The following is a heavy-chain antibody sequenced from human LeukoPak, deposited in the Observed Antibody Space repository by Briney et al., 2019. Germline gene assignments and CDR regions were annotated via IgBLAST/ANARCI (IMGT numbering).Heavy chain of an antibody. V-gene: IGHV4-59*12. Sequence: SETLSLTCTVSDDSFNNYYWSWIRQPPGKGLEWIGYIYYNGNTNYTPSLKSRVTISVDTSKNQFSLKLSSVTAADTAVYFCARDGGDYWGQGTLVTVSS. D-gene: IGHD3-16*01. J-gene: IGHJ4*02. CDR2: IYYNGNT. CDR3: ARDGGDY. CDR1: DDSFNNYY.